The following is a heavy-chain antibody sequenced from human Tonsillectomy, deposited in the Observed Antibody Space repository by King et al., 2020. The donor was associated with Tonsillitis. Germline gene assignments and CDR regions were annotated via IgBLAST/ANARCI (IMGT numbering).Heavy chain of an antibody. CDR2: ISISGEYI. CDR1: GFTFSSYT. CDR3: ARDRVIVATIRGTLDY. Sequence: VQLVESGGGLVKPGGSLRLSCAASGFTFSSYTMNWVRQAPGKGLEWVSSISISGEYIYYADSVKGRFTISRDNAKNSVYLQMNSLRAEDTAVYYCARDRVIVATIRGTLDYWGQGTLVTVSS. D-gene: IGHD5-12*01. V-gene: IGHV3-21*01. J-gene: IGHJ4*02.